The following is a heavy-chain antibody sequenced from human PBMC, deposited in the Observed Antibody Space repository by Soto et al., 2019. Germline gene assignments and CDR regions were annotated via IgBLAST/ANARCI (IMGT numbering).Heavy chain of an antibody. CDR2: IVVGSGNT. CDR1: GFTFTSSA. CDR3: AADSYDSSGYYPE. D-gene: IGHD3-22*01. Sequence: SVKVSCKASGFTFTSSAMQWVRQARGQRLEWIGWIVVGSGNTNYAQKFQERVTITRDMSTSTAYMELSSLRSEDTAVYYCAADSYDSSGYYPEWGQGTLVTVSS. J-gene: IGHJ4*02. V-gene: IGHV1-58*02.